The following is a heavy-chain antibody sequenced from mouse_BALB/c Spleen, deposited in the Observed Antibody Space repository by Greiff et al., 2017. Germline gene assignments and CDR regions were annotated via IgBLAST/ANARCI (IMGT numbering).Heavy chain of an antibody. D-gene: IGHD2-1*01. J-gene: IGHJ4*01. Sequence: VQLQESGAELAKPGASVKISCKASGYTFTSYWMHWVKQRPGQGLEWIGYINPSTGYTEYNQKFKDKATFTAEKSSSTAYMQLSSLTSEDAAVYYGGRRTYGNYNAMDYWGQGTSVTVSS. CDR1: GYTFTSYW. CDR2: INPSTGYT. V-gene: IGHV1-7*01. CDR3: GRRTYGNYNAMDY.